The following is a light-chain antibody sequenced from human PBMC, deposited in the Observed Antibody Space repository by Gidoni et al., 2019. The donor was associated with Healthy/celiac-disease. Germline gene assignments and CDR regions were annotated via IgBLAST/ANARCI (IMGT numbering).Light chain of an antibody. CDR2: GAS. V-gene: IGKV3-15*01. Sequence: EIVITHSSATLSVSSRERATLSCRARQSVSSNLAWYQQKPGQAPRLLIYGASTRATGIPARFSGSGSGTEFTLTISSLESEDFAVYYCQQYNNWPPLTFGGGTKVEIK. J-gene: IGKJ4*01. CDR1: QSVSSN. CDR3: QQYNNWPPLT.